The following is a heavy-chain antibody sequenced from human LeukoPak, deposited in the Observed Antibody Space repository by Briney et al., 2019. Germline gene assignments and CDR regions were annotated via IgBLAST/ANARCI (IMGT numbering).Heavy chain of an antibody. CDR1: GGSFSGYY. J-gene: IGHJ5*02. CDR3: ARHLITMARLYWFDP. Sequence: PSETLSLTCAGYGGSFSGYYWSWIRQPPGKGLEWIWEINHSGSTNYNPSLMSRVTISVDTSKNQFSLKLSSVTAVDTAVYYCARHLITMARLYWFDPWGQGTLVTVSS. D-gene: IGHD3-10*01. V-gene: IGHV4-34*01. CDR2: INHSGST.